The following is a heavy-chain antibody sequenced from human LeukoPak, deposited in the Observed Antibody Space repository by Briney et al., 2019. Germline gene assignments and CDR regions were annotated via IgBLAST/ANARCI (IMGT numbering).Heavy chain of an antibody. Sequence: SETLSLTCTVPGGSISSYYRSWIRQPAGKGLEWIGRIYTSGSTNYSPSLKSRVTMSVDTSKNQFSLKLSSVTAADTAVYYCARGDYVWGSYRYFDYWGQGTLVTVSS. CDR3: ARGDYVWGSYRYFDY. J-gene: IGHJ4*02. CDR2: IYTSGST. D-gene: IGHD3-16*02. V-gene: IGHV4-4*07. CDR1: GGSISSYY.